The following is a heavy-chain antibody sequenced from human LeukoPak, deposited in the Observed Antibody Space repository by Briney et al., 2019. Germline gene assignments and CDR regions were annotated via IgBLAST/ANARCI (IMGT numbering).Heavy chain of an antibody. Sequence: GASVKVSCKASGYTFTGYYMHWVRQAPGQGLEWMGRIIPILGIANYAQKFQGRVTITADKSTSTAYMELSSLRSEDTAVYYCAGGKEYYYDCSCWPKYYFDYWGQGTLGTVSS. CDR3: AGGKEYYYDCSCWPKYYFDY. J-gene: IGHJ4*02. CDR2: IIPILGIA. D-gene: IGHD3-22*01. V-gene: IGHV1-69*04. CDR1: GYTFTGYY.